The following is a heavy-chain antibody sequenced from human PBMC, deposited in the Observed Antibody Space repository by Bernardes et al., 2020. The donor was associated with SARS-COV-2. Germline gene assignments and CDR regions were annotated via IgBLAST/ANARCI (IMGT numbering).Heavy chain of an antibody. CDR2: ITYDGNYT. CDR1: GFTFSSHA. CDR3: AKDWLLFGIGAVDY. J-gene: IGHJ4*02. Sequence: GSLSLSCAASGFTFSSHAMHWVRQAPGKGLEWVAVITYDGNYTFYGDSVKGRFAISRDNSTNTLYLQMNSLRGEDTAVYYCAKDWLLFGIGAVDYWGLGTLVTVSS. D-gene: IGHD3-9*01. V-gene: IGHV3-30*18.